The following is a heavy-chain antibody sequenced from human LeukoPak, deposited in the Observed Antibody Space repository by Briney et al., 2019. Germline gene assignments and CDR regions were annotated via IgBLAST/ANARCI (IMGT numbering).Heavy chain of an antibody. CDR3: ARDLALYGSGSFGFYY. CDR1: GGTFSSYA. Sequence: VASVKVSCKASGGTFSSYAISWVRQAPGQGLEWMGGIIPIFGTANYAQKFQGRVTITADKSTSTAYMELSSLRSEDTAVYYCARDLALYGSGSFGFYYWGQGILVTVSS. V-gene: IGHV1-69*06. J-gene: IGHJ4*02. D-gene: IGHD3-10*01. CDR2: IIPIFGTA.